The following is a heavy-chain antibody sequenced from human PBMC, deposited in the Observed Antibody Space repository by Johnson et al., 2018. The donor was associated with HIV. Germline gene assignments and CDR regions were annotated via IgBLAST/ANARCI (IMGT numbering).Heavy chain of an antibody. V-gene: IGHV3-43D*03. CDR3: ASSLHYYDSSGYRGAFDI. J-gene: IGHJ3*02. CDR1: GFTFDDYA. Sequence: LVESGGGLVQPGRSLRLSCAASGFTFDDYAMHWVRQAPGKGLEWVSLISWDGGSTYYADSVKGRFTISRDNSKNSLYLQMNSLRAEDTALYYCASSLHYYDSSGYRGAFDIWGQGTMVTVSS. D-gene: IGHD3-22*01. CDR2: ISWDGGST.